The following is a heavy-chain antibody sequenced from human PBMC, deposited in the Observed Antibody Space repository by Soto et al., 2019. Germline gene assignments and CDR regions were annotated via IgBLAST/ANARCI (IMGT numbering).Heavy chain of an antibody. Sequence: PPETLSLTCGVSDYSISSGWLWGWIRQPPGKGLEWIANMYHDGNTHYNPSLKSRVTMSVDTSKNQFSLKLNSVTAADTAVYYCARESYSGYHSYDYWGQGSLVTVYS. J-gene: IGHJ4*02. CDR1: DYSISSGWL. CDR2: MYHDGNT. V-gene: IGHV4-38-2*02. D-gene: IGHD5-12*01. CDR3: ARESYSGYHSYDY.